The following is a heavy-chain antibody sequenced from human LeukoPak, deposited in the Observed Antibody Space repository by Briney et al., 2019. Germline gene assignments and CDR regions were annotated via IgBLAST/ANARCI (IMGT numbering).Heavy chain of an antibody. D-gene: IGHD2-21*02. J-gene: IGHJ4*02. CDR3: ARVRCGGDCYSPLFDY. CDR1: GGSISSYY. CDR2: IYYSGST. V-gene: IGHV4-59*12. Sequence: SETLSLTCTVSGGSISSYYWSWIRQPPGKGLEWIGYIYYSGSTNYNPSLKSRVTISVDTSKNQFSLKLSSVTAADTAVYYCARVRCGGDCYSPLFDYWGQGTLVTVSS.